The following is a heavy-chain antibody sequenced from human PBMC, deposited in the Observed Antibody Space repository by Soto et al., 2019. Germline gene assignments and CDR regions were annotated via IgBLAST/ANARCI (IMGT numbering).Heavy chain of an antibody. J-gene: IGHJ4*02. D-gene: IGHD3-22*01. CDR3: ANDKSSTYYYDSSGFDY. Sequence: GGSLRLSYAAAGFTFSSYAMDWVRQAPGKGLEWVSTISGSGGGTYYADSVKGRFTISRDYSKNTLYLQMNSLRAEDTAVYYCANDKSSTYYYDSSGFDYWGQGTLVTVSS. V-gene: IGHV3-23*01. CDR1: GFTFSSYA. CDR2: ISGSGGGT.